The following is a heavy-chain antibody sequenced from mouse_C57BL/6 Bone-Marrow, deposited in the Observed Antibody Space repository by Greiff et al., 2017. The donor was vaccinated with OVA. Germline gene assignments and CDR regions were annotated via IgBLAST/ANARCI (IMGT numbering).Heavy chain of an antibody. CDR1: GYSFTDYN. Sequence: QLQESGPELVKPGASVKISCKASGYSFTDYNMNWVKQRNGKSLEWIGVINPNYGTTSYNQKFKGKATLTVDQSSITAYMQLNSLTSEDSAVYYCAFYYGSSYRYFDVWGTGTTVTVSS. J-gene: IGHJ1*03. CDR2: INPNYGTT. CDR3: AFYYGSSYRYFDV. V-gene: IGHV1-39*01. D-gene: IGHD1-1*01.